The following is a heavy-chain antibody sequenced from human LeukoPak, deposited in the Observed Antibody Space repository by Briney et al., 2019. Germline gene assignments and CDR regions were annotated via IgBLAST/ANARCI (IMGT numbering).Heavy chain of an antibody. CDR1: GFTFSSYS. J-gene: IGHJ1*01. CDR2: ISSSSSYI. D-gene: IGHD3-22*01. Sequence: GGSLRLSCAASGFTFSSYSMNWVRQAPGKGLEWVSSISSSSSYIYYADSVKGRFTISRDNAKNSLYLQMNSLRAEDTAVYYCARDGDNESFFPAYDSSGYYHGDFQHWGQGTLVTVSS. V-gene: IGHV3-21*01. CDR3: ARDGDNESFFPAYDSSGYYHGDFQH.